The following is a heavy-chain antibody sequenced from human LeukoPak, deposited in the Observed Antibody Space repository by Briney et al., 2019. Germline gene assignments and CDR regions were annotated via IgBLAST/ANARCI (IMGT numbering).Heavy chain of an antibody. Sequence: GRSLRLSCVGSGFSFSSYGMSWVRQAPGKGLEWVSGISGSGGSTYYADSVKGRFTISRDNSKSTLHLQMNSLRAEDTAVYYCAKEMVRGVVQDWGQGTLVTVSS. V-gene: IGHV3-23*01. D-gene: IGHD3-10*01. J-gene: IGHJ1*01. CDR2: ISGSGGST. CDR1: GFSFSSYG. CDR3: AKEMVRGVVQD.